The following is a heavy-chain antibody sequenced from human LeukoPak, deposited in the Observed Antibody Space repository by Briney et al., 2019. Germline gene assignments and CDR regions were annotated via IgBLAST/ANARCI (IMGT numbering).Heavy chain of an antibody. D-gene: IGHD6-19*01. CDR1: GGTFSSYA. V-gene: IGHV1-69*13. Sequence: ASVKVSCKASGGTFSSYAISWVRQAPGQGLEWMGGIIPIFGTANYAQKFQGRVTITADESTSTAYMELSSLRSEDTAVYYCASLRYSSGWYLDCWGQGTLVTVSS. CDR2: IIPIFGTA. CDR3: ASLRYSSGWYLDC. J-gene: IGHJ4*02.